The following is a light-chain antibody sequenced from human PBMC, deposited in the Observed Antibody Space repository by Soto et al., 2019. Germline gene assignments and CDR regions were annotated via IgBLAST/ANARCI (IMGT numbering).Light chain of an antibody. J-gene: IGKJ3*01. Sequence: DIQLTQSPSSVSASVGDRVTITCRASQDIGTWLAWYQQKPGKAPKLQIYVASNLQSGVPSRFSGAGSGTDFNLTITSLQPEDFATYHCQQADSFPFTFGPGTKVDFK. CDR1: QDIGTW. V-gene: IGKV1-12*01. CDR2: VAS. CDR3: QQADSFPFT.